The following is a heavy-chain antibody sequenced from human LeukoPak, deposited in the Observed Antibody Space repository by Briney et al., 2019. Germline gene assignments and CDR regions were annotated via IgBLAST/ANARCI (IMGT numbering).Heavy chain of an antibody. V-gene: IGHV3-7*05. D-gene: IGHD6-13*01. CDR1: GFTFSSYW. CDR2: IKQDGSEK. CDR3: ARERDSSSSYYFDY. J-gene: IGHJ4*02. Sequence: GGSLSLSSAASGFTFSSYWMSWVRQAPGKGLEWVANIKQDGSEKYYVDSVKGRFTISRDDAKNSLYLQMNSLRAEDTAVYYCARERDSSSSYYFDYWGQGTLVTVSS.